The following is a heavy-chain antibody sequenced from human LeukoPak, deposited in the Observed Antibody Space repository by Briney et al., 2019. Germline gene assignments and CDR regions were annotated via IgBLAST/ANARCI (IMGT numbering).Heavy chain of an antibody. V-gene: IGHV4-61*02. J-gene: IGHJ4*02. CDR2: IYTSGST. D-gene: IGHD4-11*01. Sequence: SETLSLTCTVSGGSISSGSYYWSWIRQPAGKGLEWIGGIYTSGSTNYNPSLKSRVTISVDTSKNQFSLKLSSVTAADTAVYYCARESGYSNYYFDYWGQGTLVTVSS. CDR3: ARESGYSNYYFDY. CDR1: GGSISSGSYY.